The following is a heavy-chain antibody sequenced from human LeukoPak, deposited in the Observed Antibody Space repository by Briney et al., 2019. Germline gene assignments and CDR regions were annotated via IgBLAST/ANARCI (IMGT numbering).Heavy chain of an antibody. CDR1: GYTFTSYY. D-gene: IGHD3-9*01. CDR3: ARGIRYFDWLLPYQYYYMDV. Sequence: GASVKVSCKASGYTFTSYYIHWVRQAPGQGLGWMGIINPSGGTTNYAQKFQGRVTMTRDTSTSTVYMELSSLRSEDTAVYYCARGIRYFDWLLPYQYYYMDVWGKGTTVTVSS. J-gene: IGHJ6*03. CDR2: INPSGGTT. V-gene: IGHV1-46*01.